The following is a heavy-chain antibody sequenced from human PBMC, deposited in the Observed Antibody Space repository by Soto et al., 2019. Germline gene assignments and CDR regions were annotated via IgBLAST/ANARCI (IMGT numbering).Heavy chain of an antibody. CDR1: GGTFSSYA. J-gene: IGHJ5*02. CDR3: ANSLYYYDSSGNRAPDFDP. Sequence: SVKVSCKASGGTFSSYAISWVRQAPGQGLEWMGGIIPIFGTANYAQKFQGRVTITADESTSTAYMELSSLRSEDTAVYYCANSLYYYDSSGNRAPDFDPWGQGTLVTVSS. V-gene: IGHV1-69*13. CDR2: IIPIFGTA. D-gene: IGHD3-22*01.